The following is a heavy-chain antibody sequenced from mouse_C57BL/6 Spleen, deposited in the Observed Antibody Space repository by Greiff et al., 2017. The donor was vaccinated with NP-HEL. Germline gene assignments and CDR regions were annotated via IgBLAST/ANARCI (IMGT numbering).Heavy chain of an antibody. D-gene: IGHD4-1*01. V-gene: IGHV1-80*01. CDR2: IYPGDGDT. J-gene: IGHJ1*03. CDR1: GYAFSSYW. Sequence: VKLMESGAELVKPGASVKISCKASGYAFSSYWMNWVKQRPGKGLEWIGQIYPGDGDTNYNGKFKGKATLTADKSSSTAYMQLSSLTSEDSAVYFCARGDGTDFDVWGTGTTVTVSS. CDR3: ARGDGTDFDV.